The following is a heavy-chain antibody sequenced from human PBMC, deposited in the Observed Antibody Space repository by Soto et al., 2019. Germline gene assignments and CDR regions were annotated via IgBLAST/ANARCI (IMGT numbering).Heavy chain of an antibody. V-gene: IGHV4-34*01. J-gene: IGHJ4*02. CDR3: ARVLRAFLSNWQLVGYFDY. Sequence: PSQTLSLTSAVYCGHFSGYYWSWIRQPPEKGVEWIGEINHSGSTNYNPSLKSRVTISVDTSKNQFSLKLSSVTAADTAVYYCARVLRAFLSNWQLVGYFDYWGQGTLVTVSS. CDR2: INHSGST. CDR1: CGHFSGYY. D-gene: IGHD6-6*01.